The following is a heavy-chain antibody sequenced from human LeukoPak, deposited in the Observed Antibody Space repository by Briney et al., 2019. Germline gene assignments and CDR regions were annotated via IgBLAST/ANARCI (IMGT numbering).Heavy chain of an antibody. CDR2: IYYSGST. V-gene: IGHV4-31*03. CDR3: ARSIAAAGSDH. J-gene: IGHJ4*02. D-gene: IGHD6-13*01. CDR1: GGSISSGGYY. Sequence: SETLSLTCTVSGGSISSGGYYWSWIRQHPGKGLEWIGYIYYSGSTYYNPSLKSRVTISVDTSKNQFSLKLSSVTAADTAVYYCARSIAAAGSDHWGQGTLVTVSS.